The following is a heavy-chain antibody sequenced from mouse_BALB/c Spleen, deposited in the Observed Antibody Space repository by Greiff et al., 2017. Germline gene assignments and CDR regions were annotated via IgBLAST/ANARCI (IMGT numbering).Heavy chain of an antibody. Sequence: EVMLVESGGGLVKPGGSLKLSCAASGFTFSSYTMSWVRQTPEKRLEWVATISSGGSYTYYPDSVKGRFTISRDNAKNTLYLQMSSLKSEDTAMYYCTREEGGYYFDYWGQGTTLTVSS. J-gene: IGHJ2*01. CDR2: ISSGGSYT. V-gene: IGHV5-6-4*01. CDR1: GFTFSSYT. CDR3: TREEGGYYFDY.